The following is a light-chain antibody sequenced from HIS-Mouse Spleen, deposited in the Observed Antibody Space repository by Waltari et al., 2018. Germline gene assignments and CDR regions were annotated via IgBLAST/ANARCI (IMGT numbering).Light chain of an antibody. Sequence: SYELTQPPSVSVSPGQTARITCSGDALPKKYAYWYQKKSGQAPVLVIYEDSKRPSGIPGRFSGSSSGTMATLTISVAQVEDEADYYCYSTDSSGNHRVFGGGTKLTVL. CDR2: EDS. V-gene: IGLV3-10*01. CDR1: ALPKKY. J-gene: IGLJ3*02. CDR3: YSTDSSGNHRV.